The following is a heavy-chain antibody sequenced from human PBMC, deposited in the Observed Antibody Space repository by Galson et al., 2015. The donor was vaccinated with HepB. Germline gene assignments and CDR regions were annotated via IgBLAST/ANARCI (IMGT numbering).Heavy chain of an antibody. CDR3: ARHWVGYYGDYPWHFDY. CDR2: IDPSDSYT. Sequence: QSGAEVKKPGESLRISCKGSGYSFTSYWISWVRQMPGKGLEWMGRIDPSDSYTNYSPSFQGHVTISADKSISTAYLQWSSLKASDTAMYYCARHWVGYYGDYPWHFDYWGQGTLVTVSS. V-gene: IGHV5-10-1*01. D-gene: IGHD4-17*01. J-gene: IGHJ4*02. CDR1: GYSFTSYW.